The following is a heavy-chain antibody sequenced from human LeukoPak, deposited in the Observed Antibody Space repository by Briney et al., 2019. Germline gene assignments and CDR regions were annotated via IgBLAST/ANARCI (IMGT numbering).Heavy chain of an antibody. D-gene: IGHD3-10*01. Sequence: ASVKVSCKASGYTFTGYYMHWVRQAPGQGLEWMGWINPNSGGTNYAQKFQGRVTMTRDTSISTAYTELSRLRSDDTAVYYCARGPMVRGVIIFYFDYWGQGTLVTVSS. CDR1: GYTFTGYY. CDR3: ARGPMVRGVIIFYFDY. V-gene: IGHV1-2*02. CDR2: INPNSGGT. J-gene: IGHJ4*02.